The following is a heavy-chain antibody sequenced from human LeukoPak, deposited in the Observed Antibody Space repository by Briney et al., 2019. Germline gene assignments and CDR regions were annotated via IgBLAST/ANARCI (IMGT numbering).Heavy chain of an antibody. CDR2: IDYTGST. CDR3: ARRRIPATITGSKLSSRFDT. CDR1: GESFVGYY. J-gene: IGHJ1*01. D-gene: IGHD5-12*01. V-gene: IGHV4-34*01. Sequence: SETLSLTCAVYGESFVGYYWTWIRQPPGKGLEWIGEIDYTGSTNYNPSLKSRIKMSVDTSKSQFSVNLNSVTAADTAFYYCARRRIPATITGSKLSSRFDTWGQGTLVTVSS.